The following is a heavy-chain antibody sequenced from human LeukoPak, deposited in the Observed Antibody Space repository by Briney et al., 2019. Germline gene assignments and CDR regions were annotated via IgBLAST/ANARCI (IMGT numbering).Heavy chain of an antibody. CDR1: GFTFSSYW. V-gene: IGHV3-7*01. D-gene: IGHD3-10*01. Sequence: PGGSLRLSCAASGFTFSSYWMIWVRQAPGKGLEWVANIKHDGSEKQDGSEKNYVGSVKGRFTISRDNAKNSLYLQMNSLRAEDTAVYYCARSGRGVDSFYFYMDVWGKGTTVTVSS. CDR2: IKHDGSEKQDGSEK. CDR3: ARSGRGVDSFYFYMDV. J-gene: IGHJ6*03.